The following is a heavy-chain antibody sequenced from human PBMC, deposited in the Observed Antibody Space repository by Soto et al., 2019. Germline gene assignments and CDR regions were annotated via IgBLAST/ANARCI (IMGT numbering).Heavy chain of an antibody. CDR2: MYYSGST. CDR3: ARGPYYDLIWNYYYMDV. J-gene: IGHJ6*03. CDR1: GGSISGHY. D-gene: IGHD3-16*01. Sequence: SETLSLTCSVSGGSISGHYWSWVRQAPGKGLEWIGYMYYSGSTNYNPSLKSRVTISVDTSKNHFSLRLTSVTAADTAVYYCARGPYYDLIWNYYYMDVWGKGTTVTVSS. V-gene: IGHV4-59*08.